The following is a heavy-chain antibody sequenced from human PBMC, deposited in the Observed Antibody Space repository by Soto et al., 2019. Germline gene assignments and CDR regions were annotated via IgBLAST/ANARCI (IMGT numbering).Heavy chain of an antibody. Sequence: PGGSLRLSCAASGFTFSKAWINWVRQGPGKGLEWAGRIKSKTDGGTTDFAAPVKGRFAISRDDSKNMLYLQMNSLKTEDTAVYYCTLDSFIRLVIVRFGYWGHGTLVTVSS. J-gene: IGHJ4*01. CDR3: TLDSFIRLVIVRFGY. CDR1: GFTFSKAW. V-gene: IGHV3-15*07. D-gene: IGHD3-22*01. CDR2: IKSKTDGGTT.